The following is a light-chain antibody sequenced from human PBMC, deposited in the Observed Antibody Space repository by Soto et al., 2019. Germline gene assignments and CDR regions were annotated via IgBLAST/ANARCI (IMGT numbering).Light chain of an antibody. CDR2: DVS. Sequence: QSALTQPRSVSGSPGQSVTISCTATSSDVGGYNYVSWYQQHPGKAPKLMIYDVSKRPSGVPDRFSGSKSGNTASLTISGLQAEDEADYYCCSSAGTYTSVFGGGTKVTVL. V-gene: IGLV2-11*01. J-gene: IGLJ3*02. CDR3: CSSAGTYTSV. CDR1: SSDVGGYNY.